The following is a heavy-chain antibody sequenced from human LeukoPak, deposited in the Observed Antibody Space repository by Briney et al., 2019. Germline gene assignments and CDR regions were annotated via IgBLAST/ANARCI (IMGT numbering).Heavy chain of an antibody. Sequence: SETLSLTCTVSGGSISSGDYYWSWIHQPPGKGLEWIGYIYYSGSTYYNPSLKSRVTISVDTSKNQFSLKLSSVTAADTTVYYCARVYSSSFIFDYWGQGTLVTVSS. CDR1: GGSISSGDYY. CDR3: ARVYSSSFIFDY. D-gene: IGHD6-13*01. J-gene: IGHJ4*02. V-gene: IGHV4-30-4*01. CDR2: IYYSGST.